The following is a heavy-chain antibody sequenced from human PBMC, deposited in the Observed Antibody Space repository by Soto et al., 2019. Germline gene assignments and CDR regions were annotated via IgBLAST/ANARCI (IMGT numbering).Heavy chain of an antibody. CDR2: ISAYNGNT. J-gene: IGHJ3*02. Sequence: ASVKVSCKASGYTFTSYGISWVRQAPGQGLEWMGWISAYNGNTNYAQKLQGRVTMTTDTSTSTAYMELRSLRSDDTAVYYCVRGVSVVVAVDDAFDTSGQGTMVTVS. CDR1: GYTFTSYG. CDR3: VRGVSVVVAVDDAFDT. V-gene: IGHV1-18*01. D-gene: IGHD2-15*01.